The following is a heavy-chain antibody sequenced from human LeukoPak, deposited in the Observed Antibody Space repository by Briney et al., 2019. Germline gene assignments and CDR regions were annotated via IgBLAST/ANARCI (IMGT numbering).Heavy chain of an antibody. D-gene: IGHD3-10*01. CDR3: AREEKPLGSGSYYNWFDP. V-gene: IGHV1-2*02. CDR2: INPNSGGT. J-gene: IGHJ5*02. CDR1: GYTFTGYY. Sequence: ASVKVSCKASGYTFTGYYMHWVRQAPGQGLEWMGWINPNSGGTNYAQKFQGRVIMTRDTSISTAYMELSRLRSDDTAVYYCAREEKPLGSGSYYNWFDPWGQGTLVTVSS.